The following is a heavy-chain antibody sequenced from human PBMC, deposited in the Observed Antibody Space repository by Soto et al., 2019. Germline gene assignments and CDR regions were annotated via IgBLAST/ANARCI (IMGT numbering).Heavy chain of an antibody. CDR1: ADSFTSYS. CDR2: IDPSDPSDSYT. Sequence: PEDPLKISCKGSADSFTSYSISCLRQMPGKGLEWMGRIDPSDPSDSYTKYSQSFQGHVTISADKSINTAYLQWSSLKASVTAMYYCSRHPRTYYGMDVWGQGTTVTVSS. V-gene: IGHV5-10-1*01. J-gene: IGHJ6*02. CDR3: SRHPRTYYGMDV.